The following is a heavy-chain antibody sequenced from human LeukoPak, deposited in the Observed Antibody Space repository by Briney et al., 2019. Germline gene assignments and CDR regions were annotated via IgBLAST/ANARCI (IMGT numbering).Heavy chain of an antibody. J-gene: IGHJ2*01. CDR3: VQLLDDNPIRWYFGL. Sequence: GGSLRLSCTASGFTFSNCAMSWVRQAPGKGLKWVSSISDSGDTPYYADSVKGLFTISRDNSKNTLYLQMSSLRAEDTAVYYCVQLLDDNPIRWYFGLWGRGTLVTVSS. V-gene: IGHV3-23*01. D-gene: IGHD1-14*01. CDR2: ISDSGDTP. CDR1: GFTFSNCA.